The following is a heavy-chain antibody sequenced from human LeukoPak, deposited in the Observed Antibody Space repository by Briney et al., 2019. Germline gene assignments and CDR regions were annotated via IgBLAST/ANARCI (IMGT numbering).Heavy chain of an antibody. Sequence: ASVKVSRKASVYTFTRYDINWVRQATGQGLEWMGWMNPNSGNTGYAQKFQGRVTMTRNTSISTAYMELSSLRSEDTAVYYCARRERGYSYGDDDYWGQGTLVTVSS. V-gene: IGHV1-8*01. D-gene: IGHD5-18*01. CDR2: MNPNSGNT. CDR1: VYTFTRYD. CDR3: ARRERGYSYGDDDY. J-gene: IGHJ4*02.